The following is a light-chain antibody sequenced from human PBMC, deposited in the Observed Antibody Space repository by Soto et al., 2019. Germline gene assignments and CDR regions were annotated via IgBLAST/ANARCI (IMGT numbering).Light chain of an antibody. CDR1: SSDVGGYDY. V-gene: IGLV2-14*03. CDR3: SSYTSSSTLV. CDR2: AVS. J-gene: IGLJ2*01. Sequence: QSALTQPASVSGSPGQSITISCTGTSSDVGGYDYVSWYQQHPAKAPKLMIYAVSNRPSGVSNRFSGSKSGNTASLTISGLQADDEADYYCSSYTSSSTLVFGGGTKL.